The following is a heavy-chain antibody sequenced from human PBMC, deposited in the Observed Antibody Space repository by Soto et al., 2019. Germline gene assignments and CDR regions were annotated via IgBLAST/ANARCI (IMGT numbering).Heavy chain of an antibody. Sequence: SGGGLVEPGGSRRLSCAASGFTFSSYTMSWVRQAPGKGLEWVSTISGSGSSTYSADSVKGRFTISRDNSKNTLYLQMNSRRVEDTAIYYCAKAWGIDYWGQGTLVTVSS. CDR3: AKAWGIDY. CDR1: GFTFSSYT. CDR2: ISGSGSST. V-gene: IGHV3-23*01. D-gene: IGHD7-27*01. J-gene: IGHJ4*02.